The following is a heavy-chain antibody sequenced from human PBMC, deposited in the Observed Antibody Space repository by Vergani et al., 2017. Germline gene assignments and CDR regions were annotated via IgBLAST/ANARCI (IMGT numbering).Heavy chain of an antibody. D-gene: IGHD3-3*01. V-gene: IGHV1-18*01. CDR2: ISAYNGNT. J-gene: IGHJ6*03. Sequence: QVQLVQSGAEVKKPGASVKVSCKASGYTFTSYGISWVRQAPGQGLEWMGWISAYNGNTNYAQKLQGRVTMTTDTSTSTAYMELRSLRSDDTAVYYCANTRFLEWLAPSYYYMDVWGKGTTVTVSS. CDR3: ANTRFLEWLAPSYYYMDV. CDR1: GYTFTSYG.